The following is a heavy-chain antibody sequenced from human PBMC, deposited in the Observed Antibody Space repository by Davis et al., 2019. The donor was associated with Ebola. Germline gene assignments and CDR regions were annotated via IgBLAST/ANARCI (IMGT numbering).Heavy chain of an antibody. CDR3: TRGWLRGWFDP. J-gene: IGHJ5*02. Sequence: HSQTLSLTCAISGDSVSLNSAGWNWIRQSPSRVLVWLGRTYYNSKWYSDYATSVRGRITINADTSGNKFYLQLNSVTPDDTAVYYCTRGWLRGWFDPWGQGTQVIVSS. CDR2: TYYNSKWYS. D-gene: IGHD5-12*01. CDR1: GDSVSLNSAG. V-gene: IGHV6-1*01.